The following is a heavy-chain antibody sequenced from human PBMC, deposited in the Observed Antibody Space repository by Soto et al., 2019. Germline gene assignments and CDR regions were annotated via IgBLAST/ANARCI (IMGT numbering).Heavy chain of an antibody. Sequence: GASVKVSCKASGGTFSSYAISWVRPAPGQGLEWMGGIIPIFGTANYAQKFQGRVTITADESPSTAYMELSSLRSEDTAVYYCASRNGYCSSTSCFDPYYYYYGMDVWGQGTTVTVSS. V-gene: IGHV1-69*13. CDR2: IIPIFGTA. J-gene: IGHJ6*02. CDR3: ASRNGYCSSTSCFDPYYYYYGMDV. D-gene: IGHD2-2*03. CDR1: GGTFSSYA.